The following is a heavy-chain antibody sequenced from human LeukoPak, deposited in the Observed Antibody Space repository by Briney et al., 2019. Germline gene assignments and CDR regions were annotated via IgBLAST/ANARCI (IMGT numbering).Heavy chain of an antibody. CDR3: ARIFTVHDAFDV. D-gene: IGHD3-3*01. Sequence: PGGSLRLSCAASGFTFSSYNMNWVRQAPGKGLEWVSSISSSSSYIYYADSVKGRFTISRDNAKNSLYLQMNSLRAEDTAVYYCARIFTVHDAFDVWGQGTMVTV. J-gene: IGHJ3*01. CDR1: GFTFSSYN. CDR2: ISSSSSYI. V-gene: IGHV3-21*01.